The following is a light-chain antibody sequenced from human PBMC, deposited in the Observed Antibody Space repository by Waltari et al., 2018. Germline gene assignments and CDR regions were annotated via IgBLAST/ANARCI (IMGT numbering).Light chain of an antibody. Sequence: QSVLPQPPSASGTPGQRVTISCPGSRSNIGRNSVYWYQQLPGTAPKLLIYRNNQRPSGVPDRFSGSKSGTSASLAISGLRSEDEADYYCAAWDDSLSGPVFGGGTKLTVL. CDR2: RNN. CDR3: AAWDDSLSGPV. CDR1: RSNIGRNS. V-gene: IGLV1-47*01. J-gene: IGLJ2*01.